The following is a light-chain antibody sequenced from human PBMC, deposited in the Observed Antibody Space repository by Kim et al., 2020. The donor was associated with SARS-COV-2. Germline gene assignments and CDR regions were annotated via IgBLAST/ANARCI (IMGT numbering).Light chain of an antibody. J-gene: IGKJ1*01. Sequence: ASVGDRVIITCRTSQSISTYLNWYQQKPGKAPKLLISETSTLQSGVPLRFSGRGSRTEFTLTITSLQPEDFGTYYYQQIFSTPRTFGQGTKVDIK. CDR3: QQIFSTPRT. V-gene: IGKV1-39*01. CDR2: ETS. CDR1: QSISTY.